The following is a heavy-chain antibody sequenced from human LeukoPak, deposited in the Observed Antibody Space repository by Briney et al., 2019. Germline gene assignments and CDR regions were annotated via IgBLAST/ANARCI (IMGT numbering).Heavy chain of an antibody. V-gene: IGHV6-1*01. CDR1: GDSVSSNSAA. Sequence: SQTLSLTCAISGDSVSSNSAAWNWIRQSPSRGLEWLGRTYYKSKWYNNYAVSVKSRISLNPDTSTNQFSLQLNSVTPEDTAVYFCARARDYGDISFDYWGQGTLVTVSS. CDR2: TYYKSKWYN. J-gene: IGHJ4*02. CDR3: ARARDYGDISFDY. D-gene: IGHD4-17*01.